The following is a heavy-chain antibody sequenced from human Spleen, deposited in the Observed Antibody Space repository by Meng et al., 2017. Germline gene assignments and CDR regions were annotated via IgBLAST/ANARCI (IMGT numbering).Heavy chain of an antibody. V-gene: IGHV1-69*06. Sequence: QGQLVRSGAEVKKPGSSVTVSCKAFGGTFSSYAISWVRQAPGQGLEWMGGIIPIFGTANYAQKFQGRVTITADKSTSTAYMELSSLRSEDTAVYYCAREGVAVAPWFDPWGQGTLVTVSS. D-gene: IGHD6-19*01. CDR3: AREGVAVAPWFDP. CDR2: IIPIFGTA. CDR1: GGTFSSYA. J-gene: IGHJ5*02.